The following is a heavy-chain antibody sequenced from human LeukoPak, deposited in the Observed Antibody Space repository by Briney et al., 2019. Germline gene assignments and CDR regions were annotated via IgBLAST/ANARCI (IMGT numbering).Heavy chain of an antibody. CDR2: ISAYNGNT. CDR1: GYTFTSYG. Sequence: GASVKVSCKASGYTFTSYGISWVRQAPGQGLEWMGWISAYNGNTNYAQKLQGRVTMTTDTSTSTAYMELRSLRSDDTAVYYCARDQTTKEVLRYFDWLSPVENYYYYGMDVWGQGTTVTVSS. D-gene: IGHD3-9*01. J-gene: IGHJ6*02. CDR3: ARDQTTKEVLRYFDWLSPVENYYYYGMDV. V-gene: IGHV1-18*01.